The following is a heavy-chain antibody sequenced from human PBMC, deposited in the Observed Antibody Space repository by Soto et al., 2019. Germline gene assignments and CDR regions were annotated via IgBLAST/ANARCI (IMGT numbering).Heavy chain of an antibody. J-gene: IGHJ4*02. D-gene: IGHD3-16*01. CDR3: ARGREEAGGPFDY. CDR1: GASISSGNYY. Sequence: QVQLQESGPGLVKPSQTLSLTCSVSGASISSGNYYWSWIRPHPGKGLEWIGYIYYTGSTYYNPSLRSRITISEDMSNNHCSLRLSSVTAADTAVYYCARGREEAGGPFDYGGQGTLVPVSS. CDR2: IYYTGST. V-gene: IGHV4-31*03.